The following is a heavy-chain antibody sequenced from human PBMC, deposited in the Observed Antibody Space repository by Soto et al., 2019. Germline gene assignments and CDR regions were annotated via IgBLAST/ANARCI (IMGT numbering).Heavy chain of an antibody. Sequence: EVQLVESGGGLVQPGGSLRLSCAASGFTFSTYSMNWVRQAPGKGLEWASYISSSTSTIYYADSVKGRFTISRDNAKNSLFLQMNSLRAEDTAVYYCARGGRTGYTSGWYVGYWGQGTLVTVSS. CDR1: GFTFSTYS. V-gene: IGHV3-48*01. CDR3: ARGGRTGYTSGWYVGY. J-gene: IGHJ4*02. CDR2: ISSSTSTI. D-gene: IGHD6-19*01.